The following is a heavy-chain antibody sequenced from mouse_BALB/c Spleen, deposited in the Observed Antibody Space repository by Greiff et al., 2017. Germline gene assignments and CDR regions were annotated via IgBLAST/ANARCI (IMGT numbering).Heavy chain of an antibody. CDR2: IAPGSGST. V-gene: IGHV1-55*01. Sequence: VQLQQSGAELVRPGASVKLSCKASGYSFTSYWMNWVKQRPGQGLEWIGRIAPGSGSTYYNEMFKGKATLTVDTSSSTAYIQLSSLSSEDSAVYFCARNYGNFYAMDYWGQGTSVTVSS. CDR1: GYSFTSYW. D-gene: IGHD2-1*01. J-gene: IGHJ4*01. CDR3: ARNYGNFYAMDY.